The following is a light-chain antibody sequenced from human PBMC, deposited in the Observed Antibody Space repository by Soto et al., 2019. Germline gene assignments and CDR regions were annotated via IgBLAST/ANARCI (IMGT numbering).Light chain of an antibody. CDR3: QTWDTGIRV. CDR2: LNSDGSH. CDR1: SRHSTYA. J-gene: IGLJ2*01. Sequence: QSVLTQPPSASASLGASVKRTCTLSSRHSTYAIAWHQQQPEKGPRYLMKLNSDGSHSKGDGIPDRFSGSSSGAERYLTISSLQSEDEADYYCQTWDTGIRVFGGGTKLTVL. V-gene: IGLV4-69*02.